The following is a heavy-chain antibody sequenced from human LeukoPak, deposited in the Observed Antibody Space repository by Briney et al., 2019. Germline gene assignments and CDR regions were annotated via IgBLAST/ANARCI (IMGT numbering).Heavy chain of an antibody. D-gene: IGHD2-2*01. V-gene: IGHV1-18*01. Sequence: ASVKVSCKASGYTFTSYGISWVRQAPGQGLEWMGWISAYNGNTNYAQKLQGRVTMTTDTSTSTAYMELRSLRSDDTAVYYCAGPFVVVPAALNASYYYYYYGMDVWGQGTTVTVSS. CDR2: ISAYNGNT. CDR1: GYTFTSYG. CDR3: AGPFVVVPAALNASYYYYYYGMDV. J-gene: IGHJ6*02.